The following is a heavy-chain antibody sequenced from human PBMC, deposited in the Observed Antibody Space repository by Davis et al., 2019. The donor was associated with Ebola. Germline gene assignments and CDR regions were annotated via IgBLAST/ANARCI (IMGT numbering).Heavy chain of an antibody. CDR3: AKSIDDYVWGWTSNDVFNF. J-gene: IGHJ3*01. CDR1: GFNFVSYA. Sequence: PGGSLRLSCEASGFNFVSYAMSWVRQAPGTGLEWVSGISGSGGITEYADSVKGRFTISRDNSKTAIYLQMNNLRAEDTALYYCAKSIDDYVWGWTSNDVFNFWGQGTMVAVSS. D-gene: IGHD3-16*01. V-gene: IGHV3-23*01. CDR2: ISGSGGIT.